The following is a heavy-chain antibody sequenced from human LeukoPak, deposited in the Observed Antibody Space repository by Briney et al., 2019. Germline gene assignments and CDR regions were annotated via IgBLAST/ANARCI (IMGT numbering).Heavy chain of an antibody. Sequence: GGSLRLSCAASGFTVSSNYMSWVRQAPGKGLEWVSVIYSGGRTYYTASVKGRFTISRDNSKNELYLQMNSLRAEDTAVYYCAISFRSAYYFFDFWGQGILVTVSS. CDR1: GFTVSSNY. CDR2: IYSGGRT. D-gene: IGHD3-3*01. CDR3: AISFRSAYYFFDF. J-gene: IGHJ4*02. V-gene: IGHV3-53*01.